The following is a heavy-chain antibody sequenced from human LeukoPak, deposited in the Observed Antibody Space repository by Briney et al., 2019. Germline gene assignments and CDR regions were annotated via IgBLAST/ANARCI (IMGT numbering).Heavy chain of an antibody. Sequence: PGGTLRLSCAASGFTLSTYGMSWVRQAPGKGLEWVSAISGRVGNTYYADSVKGRFTISRDNSKNTLYLQMNSLRAEDTAVYYCAKDQRYYYDSSGYYPDAFDIWGQGTMVTVSS. CDR1: GFTLSTYG. CDR2: ISGRVGNT. D-gene: IGHD3-22*01. J-gene: IGHJ3*02. V-gene: IGHV3-23*01. CDR3: AKDQRYYYDSSGYYPDAFDI.